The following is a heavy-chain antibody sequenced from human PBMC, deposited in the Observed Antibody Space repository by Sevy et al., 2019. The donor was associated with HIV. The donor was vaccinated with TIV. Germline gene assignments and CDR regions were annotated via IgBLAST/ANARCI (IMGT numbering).Heavy chain of an antibody. CDR3: AKDQGDYVWGAFRDD. D-gene: IGHD3-16*01. J-gene: IGHJ4*02. Sequence: GGSLRLSCAASGFTFSIYAMSWVRQAPGKGLEWVSGLSGSGGRTYYADSVKGRFTISRDNSKNTLYLQMNSLRAEDTVVYYCAKDQGDYVWGAFRDDWGQGTLVTVSS. V-gene: IGHV3-23*01. CDR2: LSGSGGRT. CDR1: GFTFSIYA.